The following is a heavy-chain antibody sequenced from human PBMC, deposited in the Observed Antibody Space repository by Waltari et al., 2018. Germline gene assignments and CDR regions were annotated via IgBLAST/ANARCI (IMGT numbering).Heavy chain of an antibody. CDR3: ARLHCSSTSCYKPCDY. CDR2: INHSGST. J-gene: IGHJ4*02. Sequence: QVQLQQWGAGLLKPSETLSLTCAVYGGSFSDYYWTWIRQPPGKGLEWSGEINHSGSTNYNPTLKSRVTISVDTSKNQFSLKLSSVTAADTAVYYCARLHCSSTSCYKPCDYWSQGTLVTVSS. D-gene: IGHD2-2*02. V-gene: IGHV4-34*02. CDR1: GGSFSDYY.